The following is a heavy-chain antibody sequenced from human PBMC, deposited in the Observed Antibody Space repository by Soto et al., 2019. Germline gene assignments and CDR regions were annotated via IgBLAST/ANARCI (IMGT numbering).Heavy chain of an antibody. D-gene: IGHD1-1*01. CDR1: GGTFSSYA. J-gene: IGHJ6*02. CDR3: ASPGQLERPYGMDV. CDR2: IIPIFGTA. Sequence: ASVKVSCKASGGTFSSYAISWVRQAPGQGLEWMGGIIPIFGTANYAQKFQGRVTITADESTSTAYMELSSLRSEDTAVYYCASPGQLERPYGMDVWGQGTTVTVSS. V-gene: IGHV1-69*13.